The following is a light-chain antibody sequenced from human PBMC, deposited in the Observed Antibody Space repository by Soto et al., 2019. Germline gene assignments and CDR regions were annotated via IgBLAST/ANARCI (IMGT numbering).Light chain of an antibody. V-gene: IGLV2-14*02. CDR2: EGT. J-gene: IGLJ1*01. CDR3: SSYTSRSTAV. CDR1: SSDVGSYNL. Sequence: QSVLTHHASVSASPGQSITIPCTGTSSDVGSYNLVSWFQQHPGKVPKLLIYEGTKRPSGLSDRLSGSKSGNTASLTISGLQAEDEADYYCSSYTSRSTAVFGTGTKVTVL.